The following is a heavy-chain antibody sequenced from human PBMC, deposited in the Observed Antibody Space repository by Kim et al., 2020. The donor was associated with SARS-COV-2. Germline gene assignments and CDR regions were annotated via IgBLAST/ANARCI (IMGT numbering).Heavy chain of an antibody. Sequence: GGSLRLSCAASGFTFSSYGMHWVRQAPGKGLEWVAVIWYDGSNKYYADSVKGRFTISRDNSKNTLYLQMNSLRAEDTAVYYCASIAVAGTGYFDYWGQGTLVTVSS. CDR1: GFTFSSYG. CDR3: ASIAVAGTGYFDY. V-gene: IGHV3-33*01. CDR2: IWYDGSNK. J-gene: IGHJ4*02. D-gene: IGHD6-19*01.